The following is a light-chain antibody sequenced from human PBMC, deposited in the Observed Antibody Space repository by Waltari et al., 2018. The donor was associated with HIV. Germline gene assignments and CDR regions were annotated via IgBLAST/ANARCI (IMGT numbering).Light chain of an antibody. CDR2: GAA. CDR1: QGVGSN. J-gene: IGKJ2*01. Sequence: DIVMTQSPAILSVSPGERVTLSCRASQGVGSNLAWYQQKVGQAPRLLLYGAATRAAEIPVRCSGSGSATDFTLTIDSLQSEDFATYYCQQYNIRPRGNTFGQGTKLQIK. CDR3: QQYNIRPRGNT. V-gene: IGKV3-15*01.